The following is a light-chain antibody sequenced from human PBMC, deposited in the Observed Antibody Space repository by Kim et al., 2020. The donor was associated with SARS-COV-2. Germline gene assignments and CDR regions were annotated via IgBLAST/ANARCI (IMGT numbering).Light chain of an antibody. CDR3: VLYYGGARV. CDR1: AGAVTIGSY. CDR2: NTN. Sequence: PAGTVTLTCASSAGAVTIGSYPNWFQQKPGQAPRALIYNTNKKHSWTPARFSGSLLGGKATLTLSDVQPDNVADYYCVLYYGGARVFGGGTQLTVL. V-gene: IGLV7-43*01. J-gene: IGLJ3*02.